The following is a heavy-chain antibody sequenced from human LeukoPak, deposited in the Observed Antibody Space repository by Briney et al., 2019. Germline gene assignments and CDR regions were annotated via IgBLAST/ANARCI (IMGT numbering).Heavy chain of an antibody. V-gene: IGHV1-69*04. CDR3: ARGATDLFDP. CDR1: GGTFSSYA. J-gene: IGHJ5*02. Sequence: ASVKVSCKASGGTFSSYAIIWVRQAPGQGLEWMGRIIPILGIANYAQKFQGRVTITADKSTSTAYMELSSLRSEDTAVYYCARGATDLFDPWGQGTLVTVSS. CDR2: IIPILGIA.